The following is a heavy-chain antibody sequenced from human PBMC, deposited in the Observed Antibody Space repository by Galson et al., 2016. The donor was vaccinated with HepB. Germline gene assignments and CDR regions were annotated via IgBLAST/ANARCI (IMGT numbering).Heavy chain of an antibody. D-gene: IGHD3-16*01. CDR3: ARDGGHLDY. Sequence: LSLTCTVSGDSVSSGSYYWSWIRQPPGKGLEWIGYIYYSGTTNYNPSLKSRVTISVDTSKNQFSLKLSSVTAADTAVYYCARDGGHLDYWGQGALVTVSS. V-gene: IGHV4-61*01. J-gene: IGHJ4*02. CDR2: IYYSGTT. CDR1: GDSVSSGSYY.